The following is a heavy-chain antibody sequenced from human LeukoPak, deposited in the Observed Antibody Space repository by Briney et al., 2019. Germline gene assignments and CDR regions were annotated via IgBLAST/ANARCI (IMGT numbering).Heavy chain of an antibody. D-gene: IGHD6-13*01. CDR2: IYYSGST. CDR1: GGSISSYY. V-gene: IGHV4-59*08. CDR3: ARHGKGSSWYLYYYYGMDV. J-gene: IGHJ6*02. Sequence: SETLSLTCTVSGGSISSYYWSWIRQPPGKGLEWVGYIYYSGSTNYNPSLKSRVTISVDTSKNQFSLKLSSVTAADTAVYYCARHGKGSSWYLYYYYGMDVWGQGTTVTVSS.